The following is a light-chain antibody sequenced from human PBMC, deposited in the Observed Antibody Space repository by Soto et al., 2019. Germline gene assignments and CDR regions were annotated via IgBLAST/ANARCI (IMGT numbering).Light chain of an antibody. CDR1: QTISNY. V-gene: IGKV1-39*01. Sequence: DIQMTQSPSSLSASLGDRVTITCRASQTISNYLNWYQQKSGRAPELLVYAASNLQSGVPSRFTGSGSGTHFTLTISRLEPEDFAVYYCQQYVRSPTWTIAQGTKVDTK. CDR3: QQYVRSPTWT. CDR2: AAS. J-gene: IGKJ1*01.